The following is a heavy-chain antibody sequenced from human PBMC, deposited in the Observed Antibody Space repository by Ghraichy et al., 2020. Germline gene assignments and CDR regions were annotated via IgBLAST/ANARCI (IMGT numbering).Heavy chain of an antibody. CDR3: AGGGAVGDY. CDR2: IKQDASEK. J-gene: IGHJ4*02. D-gene: IGHD6-19*01. V-gene: IGHV3-7*01. Sequence: ECVANIKQDASEKYYVDSVKGRFTISRDNAENSLYLQMNRLRAEDTALYSCAGGGAVGDYWGQGPLVTVSS.